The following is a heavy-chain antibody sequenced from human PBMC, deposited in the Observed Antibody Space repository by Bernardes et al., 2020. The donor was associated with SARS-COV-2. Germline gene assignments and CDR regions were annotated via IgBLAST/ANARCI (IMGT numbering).Heavy chain of an antibody. V-gene: IGHV3-43*01. CDR1: GFTFDDYT. Sequence: SLRLSCAASGFTFDDYTMHWVRQAPGKGLEWVSLISWDGGSTYYADSVKGRFTISRDNSKNSLYLQMNSLRTEDTALYYCATLITSVDYGMDVWGQGTTVTVSS. CDR2: ISWDGGST. D-gene: IGHD1-20*01. CDR3: ATLITSVDYGMDV. J-gene: IGHJ6*02.